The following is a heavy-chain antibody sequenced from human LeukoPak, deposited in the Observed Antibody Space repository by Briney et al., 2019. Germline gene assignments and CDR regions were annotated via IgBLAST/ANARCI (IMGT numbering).Heavy chain of an antibody. CDR3: ARHEGGSRYYYYYMDV. V-gene: IGHV4-39*01. J-gene: IGHJ6*03. CDR1: GGSISSSSYY. Sequence: SETLFLTCTVSGGSISSSSYYWGWIRQPPGKELEGIGSIYYSGSTYYNPSLKSRVTISVDTSKNQFSLKLSSVTAADTAVYYCARHEGGSRYYYYYMDVWGKGTTVTISS. CDR2: IYYSGST. D-gene: IGHD6-13*01.